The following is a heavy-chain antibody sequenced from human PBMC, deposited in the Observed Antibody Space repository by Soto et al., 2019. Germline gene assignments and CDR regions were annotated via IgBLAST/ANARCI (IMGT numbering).Heavy chain of an antibody. CDR2: IYYSGST. J-gene: IGHJ6*02. CDR1: GGSISSGGYY. D-gene: IGHD3-22*01. V-gene: IGHV4-31*03. CDR3: ARTRYYYDSSGYYSEYYYYGMDV. Sequence: QVQLQESGPGLVKPSQTLSLTCTVSGGSISSGGYYWSWIRQHPGKGLEWIGYIYYSGSTYYNPSLKDRVTISVDTSKNQFSLKLSSVTAADTAVYYCARTRYYYDSSGYYSEYYYYGMDVWGQGTTVTVSS.